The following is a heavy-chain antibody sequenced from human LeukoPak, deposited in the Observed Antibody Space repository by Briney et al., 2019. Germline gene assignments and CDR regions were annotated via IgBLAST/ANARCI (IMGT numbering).Heavy chain of an antibody. V-gene: IGHV4-39*07. Sequence: IPSETLSLTCTVSGGSISSSSYYWGWIRQPPGKGLEWIGSIYYSGSTNYNPSLKSRVTISVDTSKNQFSLKLSSVTAADTAVYYCARVLWPAHLDYWGQGTLVTVSS. CDR1: GGSISSSSYY. J-gene: IGHJ4*02. D-gene: IGHD2-21*01. CDR2: IYYSGST. CDR3: ARVLWPAHLDY.